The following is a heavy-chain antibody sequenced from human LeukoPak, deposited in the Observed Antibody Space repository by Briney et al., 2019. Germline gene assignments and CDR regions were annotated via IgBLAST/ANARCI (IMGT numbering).Heavy chain of an antibody. Sequence: SDTLTLTCNVSGGSITDRNYYWGSIRQPPGKGLEWIERINYSGTTYYNRSLKSRVTISVDTSRNHFSLKLSSVTAADTAVYYCASLTHSYYSDPAGYYPYYYMDVWGKGTTVTVSS. CDR1: GGSITDRNYY. CDR3: ASLTHSYYSDPAGYYPYYYMDV. CDR2: INYSGTT. J-gene: IGHJ6*03. D-gene: IGHD3-22*01. V-gene: IGHV4-39*02.